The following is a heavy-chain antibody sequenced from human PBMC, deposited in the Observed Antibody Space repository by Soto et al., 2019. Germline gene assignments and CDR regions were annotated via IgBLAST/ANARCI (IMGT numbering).Heavy chain of an antibody. D-gene: IGHD3-10*01. CDR3: ARRITMVRGPYYYGLDV. J-gene: IGHJ6*02. CDR2: ISSTSSTK. CDR1: GFTFSSHA. Sequence: PVGSLRLSCAASGFTFSSHAMNWVRQAPGKGLEWVSFISSTSSTKNYADSVKGRFTISRDNAKNSLYLQMSSLRDEDTAVYYCARRITMVRGPYYYGLDVWGQGTTVTVSS. V-gene: IGHV3-48*02.